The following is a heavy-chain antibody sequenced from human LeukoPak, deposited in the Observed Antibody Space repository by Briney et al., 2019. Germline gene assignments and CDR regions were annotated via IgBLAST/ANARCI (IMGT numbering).Heavy chain of an antibody. CDR3: ARISYDILTGYSYSDAFDI. CDR1: GFTFSSYG. CDR2: ISGSGGST. Sequence: PGGSLRLSCAASGFTFSSYGMSWVRQAPGKGLEWVSAISGSGGSTYYADSVKGRFTISRDNSKNTLYLQMNSLRAEDTAVYYCARISYDILTGYSYSDAFDIWGQGTMVTVSS. D-gene: IGHD3-9*01. J-gene: IGHJ3*02. V-gene: IGHV3-23*01.